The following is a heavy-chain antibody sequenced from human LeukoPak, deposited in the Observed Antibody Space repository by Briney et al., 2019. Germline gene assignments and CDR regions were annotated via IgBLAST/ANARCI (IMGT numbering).Heavy chain of an antibody. Sequence: GGSLRLSCAASGFTFSSYAMSWVRQAPGEGLEWVSTISGSGFSTYYADSVKGRFTISRDNSKNTLYLQMNSLRAEDTAVYYCAKGHPRYGDFDYWGQGTLVTVSS. D-gene: IGHD1-1*01. CDR1: GFTFSSYA. V-gene: IGHV3-23*01. CDR2: ISGSGFST. CDR3: AKGHPRYGDFDY. J-gene: IGHJ4*02.